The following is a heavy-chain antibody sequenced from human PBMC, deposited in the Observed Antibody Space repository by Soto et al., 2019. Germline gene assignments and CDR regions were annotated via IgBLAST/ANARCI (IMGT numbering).Heavy chain of an antibody. J-gene: IGHJ6*02. CDR1: GFTFSSYS. Sequence: GGSLRLSCAASGFTFSSYSMNWVRQAPGKGLEWVSYISSSSSTIYYADSVKGRFTISRDNAKNSLYLQMNSLRDEDTAVYYCARILEVWFGEPRKKNYYYYGMDVWGQGTTVTVSS. D-gene: IGHD3-10*01. CDR3: ARILEVWFGEPRKKNYYYYGMDV. CDR2: ISSSSSTI. V-gene: IGHV3-48*02.